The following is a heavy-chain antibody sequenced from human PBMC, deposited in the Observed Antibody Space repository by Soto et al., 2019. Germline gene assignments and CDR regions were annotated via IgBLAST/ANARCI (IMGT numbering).Heavy chain of an antibody. Sequence: QVQLVQSGAEVKKPGASVKVSCKTSGYTCTAYYIHWVRQAPGQGLEWMGCINPDSGGTKYAQKFQGRVTMTRDTSITTAYMDLSSLRSDDTAFYYCARALSFGSGTFDYWGQGTLVTVSS. D-gene: IGHD1-26*01. CDR2: INPDSGGT. V-gene: IGHV1-2*02. J-gene: IGHJ4*02. CDR3: ARALSFGSGTFDY. CDR1: GYTCTAYY.